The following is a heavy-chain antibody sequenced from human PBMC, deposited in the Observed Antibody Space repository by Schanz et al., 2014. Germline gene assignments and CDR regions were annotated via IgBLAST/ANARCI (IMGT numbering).Heavy chain of an antibody. CDR3: VRDAGRDGYNLAFDV. D-gene: IGHD1-1*01. V-gene: IGHV3-53*01. CDR2: LYTGGST. Sequence: VQLLESGGGLIHPGGSLRLSCAVSGFTVSTNYMTWVRQAPGKGLECVSVLYTGGSTFYAESVRGRFFISRDSSKNTLFLHMNSLRAEDTAVYYCVRDAGRDGYNLAFDVWGQGTLVTVSS. J-gene: IGHJ3*01. CDR1: GFTVSTNY.